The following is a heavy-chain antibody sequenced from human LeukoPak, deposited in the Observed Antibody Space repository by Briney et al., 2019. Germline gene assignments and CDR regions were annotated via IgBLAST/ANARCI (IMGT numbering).Heavy chain of an antibody. D-gene: IGHD3-10*01. J-gene: IGHJ1*01. CDR1: GFPFSSYA. CDR2: ISGSGGST. V-gene: IGHV3-23*01. Sequence: GGSLRLSCAASGFPFSSYAMSWVRQAPGKGLEWVSAISGSGGSTYYAHSVKGRFTISRDNSKNKMYLQMNRLRAEDTAVYYCAKSFDFQHWGQGTLVIVSS. CDR3: AKSFDFQH.